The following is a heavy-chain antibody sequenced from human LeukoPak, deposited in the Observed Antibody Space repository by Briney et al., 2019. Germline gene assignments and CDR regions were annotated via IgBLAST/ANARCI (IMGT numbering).Heavy chain of an antibody. J-gene: IGHJ5*02. CDR3: ARGRMVRGVIITYNWFDP. CDR2: INAGNANT. V-gene: IGHV1-3*01. D-gene: IGHD3-10*01. CDR1: GYTFTSYA. Sequence: ASVKVSCKASGYTFTSYAMHWVRQAPGQRLEWMGWINAGNANTKYSQKFQGRVTITRDTSASTACMELSSLRSEDTAVYYCARGRMVRGVIITYNWFDPWGQGTLVTVSS.